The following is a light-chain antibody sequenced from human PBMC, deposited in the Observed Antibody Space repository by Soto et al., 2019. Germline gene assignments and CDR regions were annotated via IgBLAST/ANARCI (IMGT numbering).Light chain of an antibody. Sequence: QSVLTQPPSASGTPGQRVTISCSGSSSNIGRNSVHWYQQLPGTAPKLLIYYNNQRPSGVSDRFSGFKSGTSASLAVSGLQSEDEADYYCATWGDSLSGWVFGGGTKLTVL. V-gene: IGLV1-44*01. CDR1: SSNIGRNS. CDR3: ATWGDSLSGWV. CDR2: YNN. J-gene: IGLJ3*02.